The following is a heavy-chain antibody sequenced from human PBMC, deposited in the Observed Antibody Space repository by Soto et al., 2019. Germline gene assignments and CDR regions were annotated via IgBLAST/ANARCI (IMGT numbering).Heavy chain of an antibody. V-gene: IGHV3-74*01. CDR2: INSDGIST. CDR3: ARSGYHDSSGYPTRYGMDV. Sequence: PGGSLRLSCAASGFTFSSYWMHWVRQAPGKGLVWVSRINSDGISTSYADSVKGRFTISRDNAKNTLYLQMNSLRAEDTAVYYCARSGYHDSSGYPTRYGMDVWGQGTTVTVSS. CDR1: GFTFSSYW. D-gene: IGHD3-22*01. J-gene: IGHJ6*02.